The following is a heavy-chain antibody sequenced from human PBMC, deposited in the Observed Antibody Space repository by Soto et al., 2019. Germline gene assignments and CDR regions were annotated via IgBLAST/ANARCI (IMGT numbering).Heavy chain of an antibody. D-gene: IGHD3-10*01. CDR2: ISAYNGNT. V-gene: IGHV1-18*01. CDR3: ARDSMVRGVISLNFDY. CDR1: GYTFTSYG. J-gene: IGHJ4*02. Sequence: ASVKVSCKSSGYTFTSYGISWVRQAPGQGLEWMGWISAYNGNTNYAQKLQGRVTVTTDTSTSTAYMELRSLRSDDTAVYYCARDSMVRGVISLNFDYWGQGTLVTVSS.